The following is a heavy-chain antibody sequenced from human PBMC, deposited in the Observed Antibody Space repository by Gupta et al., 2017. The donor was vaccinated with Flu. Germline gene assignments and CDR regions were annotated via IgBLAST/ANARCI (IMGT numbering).Heavy chain of an antibody. J-gene: IGHJ4*02. CDR2: INNDGKSI. CDR3: ATGGSDGWDVDF. CDR1: FNIYS. V-gene: IGHV3-48*01. Sequence: FNIYSMNGVRQVPGKGPEGIAYINNDGKSIYYADSVKGRFTISRDNAKNSVSLLMNSLRVEDTAVYYCATGGSDGWDVDFWGQGTLVSVSS. D-gene: IGHD6-19*01.